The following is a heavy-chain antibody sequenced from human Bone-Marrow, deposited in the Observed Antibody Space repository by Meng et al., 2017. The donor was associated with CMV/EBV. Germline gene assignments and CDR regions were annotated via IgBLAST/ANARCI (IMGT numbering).Heavy chain of an antibody. CDR1: GGSISSGGYY. Sequence: TCTVSGGSISSGGYYWSWIRQHPGKGLEWIGYSYYDGTTNYNPSLRSRVSISVDKSKNQFSLKLNSVTAADTAVYYCARQAPDNWFDPWGQGALVTVSS. V-gene: IGHV4-31*03. CDR2: SYYDGTT. CDR3: ARQAPDNWFDP. J-gene: IGHJ5*02.